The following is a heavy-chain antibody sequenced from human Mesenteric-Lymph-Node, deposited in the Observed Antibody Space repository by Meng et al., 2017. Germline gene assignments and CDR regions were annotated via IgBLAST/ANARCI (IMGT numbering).Heavy chain of an antibody. CDR1: GFIFDKYV. CDR3: AKDSGWLTQAAAFDI. Sequence: GESLKISCAASGFIFDKYVMNWVRQTPGKGLEWVSTIHFTGRSTYYADSVKGRFTISRDDSRNTLYLQMNSLRAEDTAVYYCAKDSGWLTQAAAFDIWGQGTMVTVSS. CDR2: IHFTGRST. V-gene: IGHV3-23*01. J-gene: IGHJ3*02. D-gene: IGHD5-24*01.